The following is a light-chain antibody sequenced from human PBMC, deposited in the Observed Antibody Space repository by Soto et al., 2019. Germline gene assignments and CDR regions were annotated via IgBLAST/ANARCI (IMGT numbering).Light chain of an antibody. CDR1: QGISTW. V-gene: IGKV1D-12*01. CDR2: GAS. Sequence: DIQISQAPCAVSASSGQRFTSTCRASQGISTWLAWYQQKPGKAPKLLIYGASSLQSGVPSRFSGSGSGTDFSLTIITVQPEDFAICYCPQAKSTSWRCGDGTTGDIK. J-gene: IGKJ1*01. CDR3: PQAKSTSWR.